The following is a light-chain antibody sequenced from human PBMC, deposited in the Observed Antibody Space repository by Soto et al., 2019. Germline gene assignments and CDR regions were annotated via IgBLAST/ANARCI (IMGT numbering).Light chain of an antibody. CDR3: QHYNTYSPGT. CDR2: DAS. Sequence: DIQMTQSPSTLSASVGDRVTITCRASQSISSWLAWYQQKPGKAPKVLIYDASTWQSGVPSRFIGSGSGTEFTLTITSLQPDDFATYYCQHYNTYSPGTFGQGTKVDIK. V-gene: IGKV1-5*01. J-gene: IGKJ1*01. CDR1: QSISSW.